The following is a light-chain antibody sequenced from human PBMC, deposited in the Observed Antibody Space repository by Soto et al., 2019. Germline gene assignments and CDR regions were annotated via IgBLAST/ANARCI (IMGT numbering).Light chain of an antibody. Sequence: EIVLTQSPGTLSLSPGERATLSCRASQSVSSSYLAWYQQKPGQAPRLISYGASDRATGIPDRFSGSGSGTDCTLTFSRLEPEDFAVYYCQQYGSSPYTFGQGTKLEIK. CDR3: QQYGSSPYT. V-gene: IGKV3-20*01. CDR2: GAS. J-gene: IGKJ2*01. CDR1: QSVSSSY.